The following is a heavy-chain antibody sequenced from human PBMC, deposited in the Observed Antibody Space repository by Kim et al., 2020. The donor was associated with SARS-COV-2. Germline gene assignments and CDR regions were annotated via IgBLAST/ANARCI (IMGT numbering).Heavy chain of an antibody. V-gene: IGHV1-46*01. Sequence: VSVKVSCKASGYTFTTSYIHWVRQAPVQGLEWMGIINPSGGSTYYAQTFQGRVTMTRDTSTSTAYTELSSLRFLDTVVYYFARDLSVPLSFEVDYWVQGT. J-gene: IGHJ4*02. CDR1: GYTFTTSY. CDR3: ARDLSVPLSFEVDY. D-gene: IGHD2-2*01. CDR2: INPSGGST.